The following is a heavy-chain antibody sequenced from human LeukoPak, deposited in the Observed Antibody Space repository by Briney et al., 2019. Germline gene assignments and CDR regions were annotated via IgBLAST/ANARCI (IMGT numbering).Heavy chain of an antibody. J-gene: IGHJ6*03. CDR2: ISSSGITI. D-gene: IGHD4-11*01. CDR3: ARDGAPPAVTFYYYYYFMDV. CDR1: GFTFSSYS. V-gene: IGHV3-48*04. Sequence: GGSLRLSCAASGFTFSSYSMNWVRQAPGKGLEWVSYISSSGITIDYSDSVKGRFTISRDNAKNSLYLQMSSLRAEDTAVYYCARDGAPPAVTFYYYYYFMDVWGTGTTVTVSS.